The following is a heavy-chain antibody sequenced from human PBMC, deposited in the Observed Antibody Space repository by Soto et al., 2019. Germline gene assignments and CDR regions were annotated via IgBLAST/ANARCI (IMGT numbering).Heavy chain of an antibody. Sequence: GASVKVSCKASGFTFTSSAVQWVRQARGQRLEWIGWIVVGSGNTNYAQKFQERVTITRDMSTSTAYMELSSLRSEETAVYYCAAVGRPTLLGYCSGGSCYLGADAFDIWGQGTMVTVSS. J-gene: IGHJ3*02. V-gene: IGHV1-58*01. CDR2: IVVGSGNT. D-gene: IGHD2-15*01. CDR3: AAVGRPTLLGYCSGGSCYLGADAFDI. CDR1: GFTFTSSA.